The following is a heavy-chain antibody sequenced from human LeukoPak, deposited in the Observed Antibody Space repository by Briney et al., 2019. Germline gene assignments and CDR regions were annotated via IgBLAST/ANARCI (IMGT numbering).Heavy chain of an antibody. CDR2: IWYDGSNK. V-gene: IGHV3-33*08. CDR1: GFTFTNAW. D-gene: IGHD3-22*01. Sequence: GGSLRLSCAASGFTFTNAWMTWVRQAPGKGLEWVAVIWYDGSNKYYADSVKGRFTISRDNSKNTLYLQMNSLRAEDTAVYYCARDIYDSSPPINAFDIWGQGTMVTVSS. CDR3: ARDIYDSSPPINAFDI. J-gene: IGHJ3*02.